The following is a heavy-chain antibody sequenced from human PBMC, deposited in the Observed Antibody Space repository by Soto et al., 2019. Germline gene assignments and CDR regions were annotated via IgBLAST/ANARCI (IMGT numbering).Heavy chain of an antibody. D-gene: IGHD2-15*01. V-gene: IGHV1-3*01. CDR3: ARDSRCSGGSCYWFDP. CDR2: INAGNGKT. J-gene: IGHJ5*02. CDR1: GYTFTSYN. Sequence: ASVKVSCKASGYTFTSYNMHWVRQAPGQRLEWMGWINAGNGKTKYSQKFQNRVTITRDTSATTAYMELSSLRSEDTAVYYCARDSRCSGGSCYWFDPCGQGTLVTVSS.